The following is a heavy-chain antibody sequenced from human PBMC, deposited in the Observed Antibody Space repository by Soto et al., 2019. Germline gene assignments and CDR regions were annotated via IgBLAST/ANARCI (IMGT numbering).Heavy chain of an antibody. Sequence: ASVKVSCKASGYTFTGYYMHWVRQAPGQGLEWMGWINPNSGGTNYAQKFQGWVTMTRDTSISTAYMELSRLRSDDTAVYYCARESPGYGGYSADYYYGMDVWGQGTTVTVSS. V-gene: IGHV1-2*04. CDR2: INPNSGGT. D-gene: IGHD4-17*01. CDR1: GYTFTGYY. CDR3: ARESPGYGGYSADYYYGMDV. J-gene: IGHJ6*02.